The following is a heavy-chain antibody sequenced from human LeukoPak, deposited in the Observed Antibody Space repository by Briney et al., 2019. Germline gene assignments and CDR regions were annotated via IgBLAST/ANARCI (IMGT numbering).Heavy chain of an antibody. Sequence: GGSLRLSCATSGFTFIHYGMHWVRQAPGKGLEWVAFIRYDGSNKYYADSVKGRFTISRDNSKNTLYLQMNSLRAEDTAVYYCAKDLSSYDAFDIWGQGTMVTVSS. V-gene: IGHV3-30*02. CDR3: AKDLSSYDAFDI. CDR1: GFTFIHYG. J-gene: IGHJ3*02. CDR2: IRYDGSNK.